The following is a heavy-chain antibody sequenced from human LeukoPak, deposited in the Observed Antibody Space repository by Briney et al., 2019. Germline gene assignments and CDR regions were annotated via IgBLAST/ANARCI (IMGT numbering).Heavy chain of an antibody. D-gene: IGHD3-10*01. CDR1: GFTFSRLW. CDR3: AKEGAYPIITYDS. CDR2: IKGDGTEK. J-gene: IGHJ5*01. Sequence: GGSVRLSCAASGFTFSRLWMNWVRQAPGKGLEWVANIKGDGTEKYYVDSVKGRFSISRDNAKNSLYLQMDSLRAEDTAVYYCAKEGAYPIITYDSWGQGALVTVSS. V-gene: IGHV3-7*01.